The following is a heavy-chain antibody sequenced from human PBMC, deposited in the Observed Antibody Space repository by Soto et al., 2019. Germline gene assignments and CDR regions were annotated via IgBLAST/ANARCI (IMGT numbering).Heavy chain of an antibody. CDR3: ARALTGYGMDV. V-gene: IGHV1-18*01. CDR2: ITTYNGNT. J-gene: IGHJ6*02. CDR1: RYIFTNYG. Sequence: QVQLVQSGVEMREPGASVKVSCKAVRYIFTNYGVRWVRQAPGQGLEWMEWITTYNGNTEYAQKFQSRVTITTDASTGTAYMELGSLRSDATAIYYCARALTGYGMDVWGQGTTVTVSS.